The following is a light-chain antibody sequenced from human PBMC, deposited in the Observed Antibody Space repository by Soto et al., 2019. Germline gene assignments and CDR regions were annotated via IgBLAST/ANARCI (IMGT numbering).Light chain of an antibody. Sequence: IHMTQSPSTVSASVLDIVTITCLASQSISSWLAWYQQKPGKAPKLLIYKASSLESGVPSRFSGSGSGTEFTLTISSLQPDDFATYYCQQYNSYSPWTFGQGTKVDIK. CDR2: KAS. V-gene: IGKV1-5*03. CDR1: QSISSW. J-gene: IGKJ1*01. CDR3: QQYNSYSPWT.